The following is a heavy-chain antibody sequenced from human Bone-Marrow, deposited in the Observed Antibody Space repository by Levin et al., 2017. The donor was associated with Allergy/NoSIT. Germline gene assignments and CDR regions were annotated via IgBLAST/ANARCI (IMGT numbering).Heavy chain of an antibody. CDR1: GDTFNSYA. CDR3: ARVGCSGISCYFEY. V-gene: IGHV1-69*04. Sequence: GASVKVSCKASGDTFNSYAFAWVRQAPGQGLEWMGRIIPMVGTTKNAQKFQDRVTITADTSTTTVHMEMSSLRFEDTAVYYCARVGCSGISCYFEYWGQGTLVTVTS. D-gene: IGHD2-15*01. J-gene: IGHJ4*02. CDR2: IIPMVGTT.